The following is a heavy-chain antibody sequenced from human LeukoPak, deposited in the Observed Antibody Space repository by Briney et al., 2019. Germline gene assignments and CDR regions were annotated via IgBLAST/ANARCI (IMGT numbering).Heavy chain of an antibody. J-gene: IGHJ4*02. Sequence: GGSLRLSCAASGFTFSSYGMSWVRQAPGKGLEWVANIKQDGSEKYYVDSVKGRFTISRDNAKNSLYLQMNSLRAEDTAVYYCARDNGIAPEDYWGQGTLVTVSS. CDR3: ARDNGIAPEDY. CDR2: IKQDGSEK. V-gene: IGHV3-7*01. D-gene: IGHD6-13*01. CDR1: GFTFSSYG.